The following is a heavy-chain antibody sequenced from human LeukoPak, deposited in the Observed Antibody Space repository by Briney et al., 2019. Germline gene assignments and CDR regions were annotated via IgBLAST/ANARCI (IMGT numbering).Heavy chain of an antibody. CDR1: GFTFSNAW. CDR2: IKSKTDGGTT. Sequence: NPGGSLRLSCAASGFTFSNAWMSWVRQAPGKGLKWVGRIKSKTDGGTTDYAAPVKGRFTISRDDSKNTLYLQMNSLKTEDTAVYYCTGENVLLWFGDLYYYGMDVWGQGTTVTVSS. D-gene: IGHD3-10*01. J-gene: IGHJ6*02. CDR3: TGENVLLWFGDLYYYGMDV. V-gene: IGHV3-15*01.